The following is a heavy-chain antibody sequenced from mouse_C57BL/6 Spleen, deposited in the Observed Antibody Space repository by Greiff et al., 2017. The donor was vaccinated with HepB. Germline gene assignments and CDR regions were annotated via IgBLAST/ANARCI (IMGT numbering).Heavy chain of an antibody. CDR2: IYPGSGST. CDR1: GYTFTSYW. V-gene: IGHV1-55*01. Sequence: VQLQQPGAELVKPGASVKMSCKASGYTFTSYWMTWVKQRPGQGLEWIGDIYPGSGSTNYNEKFKSKATLTVDTSSSTAYMQLSSLTSEDSAVYYCARRTLIYAMDYWGQGTSVTVSS. CDR3: ARRTLIYAMDY. J-gene: IGHJ4*01.